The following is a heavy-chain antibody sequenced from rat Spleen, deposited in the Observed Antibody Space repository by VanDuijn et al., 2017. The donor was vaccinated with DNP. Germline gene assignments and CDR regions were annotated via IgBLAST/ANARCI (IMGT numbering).Heavy chain of an antibody. CDR1: GFTFSAYY. CDR2: IGSAAYAP. CDR3: VRWNSGHFDY. V-gene: IGHV5-22*01. D-gene: IGHD4-3*01. J-gene: IGHJ2*01. Sequence: EVQLEESGGGLVQPGRSLKLSCAASGFTFSAYYLAWVRQAPAKGLEWVAYIGSAAYAPYYGDSVKGRFTISRDNAKSTLYLQMNSLRSEDMATYYCVRWNSGHFDYWGQGVMVTVSS.